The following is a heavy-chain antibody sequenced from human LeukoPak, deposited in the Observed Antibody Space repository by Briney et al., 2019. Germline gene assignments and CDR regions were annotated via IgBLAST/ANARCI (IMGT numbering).Heavy chain of an antibody. CDR3: ARGNMITFGGVIVYFDY. J-gene: IGHJ4*02. V-gene: IGHV1-2*02. D-gene: IGHD3-16*02. Sequence: ASVKVSCKASGYTFTGYYMHWVRQAPGQRLEWMGWINPNSGGTNYAQKFQGRVTMTRDTSISTAYMELSRLRSEDTAVYYCARGNMITFGGVIVYFDYWGQGTLVTVSS. CDR2: INPNSGGT. CDR1: GYTFTGYY.